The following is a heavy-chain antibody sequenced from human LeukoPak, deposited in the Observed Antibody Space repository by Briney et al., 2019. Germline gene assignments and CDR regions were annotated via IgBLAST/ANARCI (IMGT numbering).Heavy chain of an antibody. D-gene: IGHD6-19*01. CDR3: ARRPLYSSGWTRGPFDY. CDR2: IYYSGST. J-gene: IGHJ4*02. V-gene: IGHV4-39*01. CDR1: GGSISSSSSY. Sequence: SETLSLTCTVSGGSISSSSSYWGWIRQPPGKGLEWIASIYYSGSTYYNPSLKSRVTVSVDTSKNQFSLKLSSVTAADTAVYYCARRPLYSSGWTRGPFDYWGQGTLVTVSS.